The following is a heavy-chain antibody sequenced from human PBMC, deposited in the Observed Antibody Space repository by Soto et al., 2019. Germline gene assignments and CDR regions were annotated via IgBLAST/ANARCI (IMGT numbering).Heavy chain of an antibody. CDR2: IDPSDSYT. CDR3: ARPGVRGRYYYGMDV. V-gene: IGHV5-10-1*01. D-gene: IGHD3-10*01. Sequence: GESLKISCKGSGYSFTSYWISWVRQMPGKGLEWMGRIDPSDSYTNYSPSFQGHVTISADKSISTAYLQWSSLKASDTAMYYCARPGVRGRYYYGMDVWGQGTTVTVSS. J-gene: IGHJ6*02. CDR1: GYSFTSYW.